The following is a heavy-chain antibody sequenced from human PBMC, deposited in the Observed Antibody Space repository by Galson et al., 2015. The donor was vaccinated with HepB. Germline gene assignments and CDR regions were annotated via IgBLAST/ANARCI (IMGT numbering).Heavy chain of an antibody. Sequence: SLRLSCEASGFTFSNYAMSWVRQAPGKGLEWVSHITGSGGSTYYAGSVKGRFTISRDSSKNTLFLQMNSLRAEDTAVYYCAKDWSTVPRQPFDSWGQGTLVTVSS. D-gene: IGHD3-3*01. V-gene: IGHV3-23*01. CDR1: GFTFSNYA. CDR3: AKDWSTVPRQPFDS. CDR2: ITGSGGST. J-gene: IGHJ4*02.